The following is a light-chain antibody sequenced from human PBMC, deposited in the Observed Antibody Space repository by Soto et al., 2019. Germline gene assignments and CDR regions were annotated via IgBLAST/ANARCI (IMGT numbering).Light chain of an antibody. Sequence: DIQMTQSPSSLSASVGDRVTITCRASQGISTYLAWYQQKPGTVPNLLIYAASTLQSGVPSRFSGNGSGTDFTLTISSLQPEDVETYYRQKYNSAPITVGQGTRLEIK. CDR1: QGISTY. V-gene: IGKV1-27*01. J-gene: IGKJ5*01. CDR2: AAS. CDR3: QKYNSAPIT.